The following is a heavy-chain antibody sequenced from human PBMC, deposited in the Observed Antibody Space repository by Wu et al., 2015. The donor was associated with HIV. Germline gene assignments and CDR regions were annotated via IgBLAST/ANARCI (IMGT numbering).Heavy chain of an antibody. Sequence: QVQLVQSGAEVKKPGSSVKVSCKASGGSFNTYSITWVRQAPGQGLEWMGGIIPIFGTSNYARKFQGRVTITADGSTSTVYMELSSLRSEDTAVYYCTKCASRNDFGDFEYYFDYWGQGTLVTVSS. J-gene: IGHJ4*02. V-gene: IGHV1-69*12. CDR3: TKCASRNDFGDFEYYFDY. CDR2: IIPIFGTS. D-gene: IGHD4-17*01. CDR1: GGSFNTYS.